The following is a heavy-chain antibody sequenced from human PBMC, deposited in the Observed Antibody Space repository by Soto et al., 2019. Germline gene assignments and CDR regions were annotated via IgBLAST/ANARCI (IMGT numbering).Heavy chain of an antibody. V-gene: IGHV1-2*02. D-gene: IGHD3-9*01. CDR3: ARLIRATYDNGATGYFREF. Sequence: RHAQEQGLEWMGWINPNSGGTNYAQKFQGRVTMTRDTSISTAYMELSRLRSDDTAVYYCARLIRATYDNGATGYFREFRGNRSSVPVSS. CDR2: INPNSGGT. J-gene: IGHJ6*04.